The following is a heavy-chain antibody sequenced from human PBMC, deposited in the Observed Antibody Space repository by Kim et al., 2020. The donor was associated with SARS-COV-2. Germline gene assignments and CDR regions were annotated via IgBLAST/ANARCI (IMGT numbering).Heavy chain of an antibody. D-gene: IGHD2-2*01. V-gene: IGHV3-33*01. CDR3: AREYQNNWFDP. J-gene: IGHJ5*02. Sequence: KYYADSVKGRCTITRDNSKNTLYLQMNSLRAEDTAVYYCAREYQNNWFDPWGQGTLVTVSS. CDR2: K.